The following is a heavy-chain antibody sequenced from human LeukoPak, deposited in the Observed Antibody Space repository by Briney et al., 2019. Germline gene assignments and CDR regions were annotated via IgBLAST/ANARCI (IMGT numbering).Heavy chain of an antibody. Sequence: TSETLSLTCAVYGGSFSGYYWSWIRQPPGKGLEWIGEINHSGSTNYNPSLKSRVTISVDTSKNQFSLKLRSMTAADTAVYYCARRPDGFDPWGQGTLVTVSS. CDR2: INHSGST. V-gene: IGHV4-34*01. CDR1: GGSFSGYY. J-gene: IGHJ5*02. CDR3: ARRPDGFDP.